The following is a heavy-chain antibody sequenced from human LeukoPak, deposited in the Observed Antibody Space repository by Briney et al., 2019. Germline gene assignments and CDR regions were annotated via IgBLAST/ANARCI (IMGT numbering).Heavy chain of an antibody. V-gene: IGHV3-30*02. CDR3: AKDSPVEWLFDY. J-gene: IGHJ4*02. Sequence: GGSLSLSCAASGFTFSSYGMHWVRQAPGKGLEWVAFIRYDGSNKYYADSVKGRFTISRDNSKNTLYLQMNSLRAEDTAVYYCAKDSPVEWLFDYWGQGTLVTVSS. CDR1: GFTFSSYG. CDR2: IRYDGSNK. D-gene: IGHD3-3*01.